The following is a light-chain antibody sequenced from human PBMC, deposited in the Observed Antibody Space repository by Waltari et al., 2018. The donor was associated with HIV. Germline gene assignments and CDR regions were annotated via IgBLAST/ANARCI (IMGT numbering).Light chain of an antibody. J-gene: IGLJ1*01. CDR3: AVWGDSLNSYV. V-gene: IGLV1-47*01. CDR1: SSNIGSNY. Sequence: QSVLTQPPSASGTPGQRVTISCSGSSSNIGSNYVYWYQQLPGTAPKLRIYRNNQRPSGVPDRFSGSKSGTSASLAISGLRSEDEADYYCAVWGDSLNSYVFGTGTEVTVL. CDR2: RNN.